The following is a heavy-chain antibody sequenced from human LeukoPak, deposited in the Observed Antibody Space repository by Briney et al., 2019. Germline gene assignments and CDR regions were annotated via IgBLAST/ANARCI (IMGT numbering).Heavy chain of an antibody. J-gene: IGHJ3*02. V-gene: IGHV3-66*01. Sequence: PGGSLRLSCAASGFTFSSYAMSWVRQAPVKGLEWVSVIYSGGSTYSADSVKGRFTISRDDSKNALYLQMNSLRAEDTAVYYCAAPSGTRGAFDIWGQGTMVTVSS. CDR3: AAPSGTRGAFDI. D-gene: IGHD1-1*01. CDR1: GFTFSSYA. CDR2: IYSGGST.